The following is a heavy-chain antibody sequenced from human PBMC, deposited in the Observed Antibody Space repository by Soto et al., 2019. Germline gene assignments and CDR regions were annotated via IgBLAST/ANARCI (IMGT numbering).Heavy chain of an antibody. Sequence: QVQLQESGPGLVKPSETLSLTCTVSGGSISPYYWGWIRQPPGKGLEWIGYIYYSGSTNYNPSLKSRVTISLDTSKNQFSLKLSSVTAPDTAVYYCARVIGYYDSSGFYPYFDYWGQGTLVTVSS. CDR2: IYYSGST. V-gene: IGHV4-59*01. CDR3: ARVIGYYDSSGFYPYFDY. J-gene: IGHJ4*02. CDR1: GGSISPYY. D-gene: IGHD3-22*01.